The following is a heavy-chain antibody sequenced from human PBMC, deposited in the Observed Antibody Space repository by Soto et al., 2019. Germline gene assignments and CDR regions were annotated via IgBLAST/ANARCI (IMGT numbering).Heavy chain of an antibody. Sequence: GGSLRLSCEGSGFIFSNAWMNWVRQASGKGLEWVGRIKSEPNGGTTDYAAPVKGRFTVSRDDSKRTVYLQMNSLKAEDTAVYYCATGGYHFDYWGQGTLVTVSS. CDR1: GFIFSNAW. D-gene: IGHD2-15*01. V-gene: IGHV3-15*01. CDR2: IKSEPNGGTT. CDR3: ATGGYHFDY. J-gene: IGHJ4*02.